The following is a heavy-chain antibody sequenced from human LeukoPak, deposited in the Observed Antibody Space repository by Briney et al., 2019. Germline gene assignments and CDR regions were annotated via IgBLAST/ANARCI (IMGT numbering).Heavy chain of an antibody. CDR2: IYWDDDK. J-gene: IGHJ4*02. Sequence: SGPTLVNLTQTLRLTCTFSGFSLSTSGVGVSWIRQPPGKALEWLALIYWDDDKRYNPDLKSRLTITRDTSKNQVVLTMTNMDPVDTATYYCAHKYCRSTSCYCFDYWGQGTLVTASS. D-gene: IGHD2-2*01. V-gene: IGHV2-5*02. CDR1: GFSLSTSGVG. CDR3: AHKYCRSTSCYCFDY.